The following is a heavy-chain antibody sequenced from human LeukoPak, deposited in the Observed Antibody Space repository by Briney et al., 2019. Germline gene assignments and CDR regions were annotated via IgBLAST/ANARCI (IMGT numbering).Heavy chain of an antibody. D-gene: IGHD6-6*01. CDR2: ISGSGGST. CDR1: GFTFSSYA. J-gene: IGHJ4*02. V-gene: IGHV3-23*01. Sequence: QTGGSLRLSCAASGFTFSSYAMSWVRQAPGKGLEGVSAISGSGGSTYYADSVKGRFTISRDNSKNTLYLQMNRLRAEDTAVYYCAKARSREQLVLLDYWGQGTLVTVSS. CDR3: AKARSREQLVLLDY.